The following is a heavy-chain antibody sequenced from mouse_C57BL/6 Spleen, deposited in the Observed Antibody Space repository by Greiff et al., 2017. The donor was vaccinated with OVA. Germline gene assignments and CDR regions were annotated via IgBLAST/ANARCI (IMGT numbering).Heavy chain of an antibody. Sequence: QVQLQQPGTELVKPGASVKLSCKASGYTFTSYDINWVKQRPGQGLEWIGWIYPRDGSTKYNEKFKGKATLTVDTSSSTAYMELHSLTSEDSAVYFCARGDGYGYFDVWGTGTTVTVSS. V-gene: IGHV1-85*01. CDR3: ARGDGYGYFDV. CDR2: IYPRDGST. J-gene: IGHJ1*03. D-gene: IGHD2-3*01. CDR1: GYTFTSYD.